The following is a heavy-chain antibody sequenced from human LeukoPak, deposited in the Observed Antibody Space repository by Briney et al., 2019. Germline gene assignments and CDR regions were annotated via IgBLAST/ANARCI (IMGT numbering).Heavy chain of an antibody. J-gene: IGHJ4*02. Sequence: GGSLRLSCAASGFTFSSYAMSWVRQAPGKGLEWVSAISGSGGSTYYADSVKGRFTISRDNSKNTLYLQMNSLRAGDTAVYYCAKTASPGIAVAGNDYWGQGTLVTVSS. CDR3: AKTASPGIAVAGNDY. CDR2: ISGSGGST. V-gene: IGHV3-23*01. CDR1: GFTFSSYA. D-gene: IGHD6-19*01.